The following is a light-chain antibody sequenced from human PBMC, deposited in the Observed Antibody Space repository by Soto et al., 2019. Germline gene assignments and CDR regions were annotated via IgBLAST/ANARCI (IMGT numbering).Light chain of an antibody. Sequence: IVMTQSPGTLSVSPGERATLSCRASQNIGNKVGWYQQKPGQAPRLLIYGASTRATGIPVRFSGSGSGTEFTLTITSLQSEDSAVYYCQEYNYRHPITFGGGTKVDIK. CDR1: QNIGNK. V-gene: IGKV3-15*01. CDR3: QEYNYRHPIT. CDR2: GAS. J-gene: IGKJ4*01.